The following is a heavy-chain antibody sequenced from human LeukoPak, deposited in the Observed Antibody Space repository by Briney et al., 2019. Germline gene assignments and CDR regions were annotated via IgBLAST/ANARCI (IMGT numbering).Heavy chain of an antibody. CDR2: IYYSGST. D-gene: IGHD3-10*01. J-gene: IGHJ6*02. Sequence: PSETLSLTCTVSGGSISSYYWSWSRQPPGKGLEWIGYIYYSGSTNYNPSLKSRVTISVDTSKNQFSLKLSSVTAADTAVYYCARERGVIRGRYYYYGMDVWGQGIAVTVSS. V-gene: IGHV4-59*01. CDR3: ARERGVIRGRYYYYGMDV. CDR1: GGSISSYY.